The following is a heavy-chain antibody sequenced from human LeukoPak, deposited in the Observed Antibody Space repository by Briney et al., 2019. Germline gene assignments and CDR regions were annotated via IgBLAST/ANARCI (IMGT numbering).Heavy chain of an antibody. D-gene: IGHD3-22*01. J-gene: IGHJ4*02. V-gene: IGHV3-23*01. Sequence: GGSLRLSCSASGFTFSNYAMYWVRQAPGKGLEWVSDIRGRGGSTYYADSVKGRFTISRDDSKNMLYLQMNSLRAEDTAAYYCAKVASRGYYPEYWGQGTLVTVSS. CDR2: IRGRGGST. CDR1: GFTFSNYA. CDR3: AKVASRGYYPEY.